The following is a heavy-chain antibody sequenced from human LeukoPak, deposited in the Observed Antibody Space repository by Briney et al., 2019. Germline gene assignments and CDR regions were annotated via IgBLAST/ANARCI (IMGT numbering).Heavy chain of an antibody. V-gene: IGHV4-4*02. J-gene: IGHJ4*02. Sequence: SETLSLTCAVSGGSISSSNWWSWVRQPPGKGLEWIGEIYHSGSTNYNPSLKSRVTISVDKSKNQFPLKLSSVTAADTAVYYCARVRLRLGYYFDYWGQGTLVTVSS. D-gene: IGHD6-25*01. CDR1: GGSISSSNW. CDR2: IYHSGST. CDR3: ARVRLRLGYYFDY.